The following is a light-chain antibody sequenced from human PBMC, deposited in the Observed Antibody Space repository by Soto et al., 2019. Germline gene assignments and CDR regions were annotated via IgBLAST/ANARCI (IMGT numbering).Light chain of an antibody. CDR3: RHYNDWPPVT. Sequence: EILMTQSPATLSVSPGERATLSCRASQSVSSNLAWYQQKPGQAPRLLSYGASTRAAGIPARFSGSGSGTEFTLTISSLQSEDFAVYYGRHYNDWPPVTFGQGTKLEIK. V-gene: IGKV3-15*01. J-gene: IGKJ2*01. CDR1: QSVSSN. CDR2: GAS.